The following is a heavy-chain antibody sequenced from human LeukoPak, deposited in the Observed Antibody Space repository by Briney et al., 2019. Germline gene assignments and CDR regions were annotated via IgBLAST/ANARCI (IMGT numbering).Heavy chain of an antibody. J-gene: IGHJ4*02. Sequence: GGSLRLSCAASGFTFSSYSMNWVRQAPGKGLEWVSSISSSSSYIYYADSVKGRFTISRDNAKNSLYLQMNSLRAEDTAVYYCAKDQWWEPTHWGQGTLVTVSS. V-gene: IGHV3-21*04. CDR3: AKDQWWEPTH. CDR2: ISSSSSYI. D-gene: IGHD1-26*01. CDR1: GFTFSSYS.